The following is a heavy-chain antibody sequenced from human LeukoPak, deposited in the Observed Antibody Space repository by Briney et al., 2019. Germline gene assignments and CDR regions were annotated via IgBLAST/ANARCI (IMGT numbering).Heavy chain of an antibody. CDR2: IGNNGGGI. Sequence: QPGGSLRLSCAASGFTFGSYAMSWVRHPPGKRLEWVSIIGNNGGGIHYADSVRGRFTISRDNSKNALYLQMNSLRVEDTAVYYCAIDPNWGTHSWGQGVLVTVSS. CDR1: GFTFGSYA. D-gene: IGHD7-27*01. J-gene: IGHJ4*02. CDR3: AIDPNWGTHS. V-gene: IGHV3-23*01.